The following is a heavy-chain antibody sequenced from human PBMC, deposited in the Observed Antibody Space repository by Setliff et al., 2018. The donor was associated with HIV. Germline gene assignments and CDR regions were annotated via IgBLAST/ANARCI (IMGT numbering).Heavy chain of an antibody. V-gene: IGHV3-23*01. J-gene: IGHJ4*02. CDR2: ISSGGEIM. Sequence: GGSLRLSCAASGFTFSSYSMNWVRQAPGKGLEWVSAISSGGEIMFYADSVKGRFTISRDNSKNTLYLKMISLRADDTAVYYCAKSLLVAGNDYWGQGTLVTVSS. CDR3: AKSLLVAGNDY. CDR1: GFTFSSYS. D-gene: IGHD2-8*02.